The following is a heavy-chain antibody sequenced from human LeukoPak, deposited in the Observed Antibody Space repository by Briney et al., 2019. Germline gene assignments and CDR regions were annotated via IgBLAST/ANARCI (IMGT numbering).Heavy chain of an antibody. CDR2: ISSGGST. CDR3: ARDWGNWNYDY. CDR1: GFTFSSYA. Sequence: GGSLRLSCVASGFTFSSYAMSWVRQAPGKGLEWVSLISSGGSTYYADSVRDRFTISRDNSKNTLYLQMNNLRAEDTAVYYCARDWGNWNYDYWGQGSLVTVSS. J-gene: IGHJ4*02. D-gene: IGHD1-7*01. V-gene: IGHV3-66*01.